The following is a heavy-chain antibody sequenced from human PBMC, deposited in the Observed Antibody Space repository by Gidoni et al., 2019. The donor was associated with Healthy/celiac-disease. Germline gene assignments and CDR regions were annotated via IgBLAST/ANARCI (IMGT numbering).Heavy chain of an antibody. Sequence: EVQLLESGGGLVQPGGSLRLSCAASGFNFSSYAISWVRQAPGKGLEWVSAISGSGGSTYYADSVKGRFTISRDNSKNTLYLQMNSLRAEDTAVYYCAKAGSSTYPYNWFDPWGQGTLVTVSS. D-gene: IGHD6-13*01. V-gene: IGHV3-23*01. CDR1: GFNFSSYA. CDR2: ISGSGGST. CDR3: AKAGSSTYPYNWFDP. J-gene: IGHJ5*02.